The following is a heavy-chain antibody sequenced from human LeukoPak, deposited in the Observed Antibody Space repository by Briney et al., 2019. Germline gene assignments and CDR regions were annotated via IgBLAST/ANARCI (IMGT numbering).Heavy chain of an antibody. CDR1: GGSISSGGYS. V-gene: IGHV4-30-2*01. J-gene: IGHJ6*02. Sequence: PSQTLSLTCAVSGGSISSGGYSWSWIRQPPGKGLEWIGYIYHSGSTYYNPSLKSRVTISVDTSKNQFSLKLSSVTAADTAVYYCARALADYDILTGYFSYYYYGMDVWGQGTTVTVSS. CDR3: ARALADYDILTGYFSYYYYGMDV. CDR2: IYHSGST. D-gene: IGHD3-9*01.